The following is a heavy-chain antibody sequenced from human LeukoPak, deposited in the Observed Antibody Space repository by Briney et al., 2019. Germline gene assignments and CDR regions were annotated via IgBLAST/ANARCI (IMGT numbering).Heavy chain of an antibody. D-gene: IGHD6-19*01. V-gene: IGHV4-59*08. CDR3: ARLQAVAGASGSDY. J-gene: IGHJ4*02. CDR2: IHFSGRA. Sequence: PSETLSLTCTVSGGSISDYYWSWIGQPAGKGLEYIEYIHFSGRANSVSNNYNPSLQSRVTISVDTSKKQFSLRLTSVTAADTAVDFCARLQAVAGASGSDYWGQGTLVTVSS. CDR1: GGSISDYY.